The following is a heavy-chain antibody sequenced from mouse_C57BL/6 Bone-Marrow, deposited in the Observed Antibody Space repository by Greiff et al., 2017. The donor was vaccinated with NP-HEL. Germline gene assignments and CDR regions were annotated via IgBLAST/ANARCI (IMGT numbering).Heavy chain of an antibody. CDR2: IDPENGDT. V-gene: IGHV14-4*01. D-gene: IGHD2-1*01. Sequence: EVQGVESGAELVRPGASVKLSCTASGFNIKDDYMHWVKQRPEQGLEWIGWIDPENGDTEYASKFQGKATITADTSSNTAYLQLSSLTSEDTAVYYCTTHFYYAGYWGQGTTLTVSS. CDR3: TTHFYYAGY. CDR1: GFNIKDDY. J-gene: IGHJ2*01.